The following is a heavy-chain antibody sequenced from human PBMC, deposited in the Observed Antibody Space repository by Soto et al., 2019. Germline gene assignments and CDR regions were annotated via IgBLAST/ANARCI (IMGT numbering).Heavy chain of an antibody. CDR2: VYYSGGA. D-gene: IGHD2-8*01. CDR1: GVSIHNSHSF. CDR3: GPVVYGATRHTDLDS. V-gene: IGHV4-39*01. J-gene: IGHJ5*01. Sequence: PSETLSLTCAVSGVSIHNSHSFWGWIRQPPGKGLEFIGTVYYSGGAHYNSSLKSRVTISVDTANNQVSLRMRSLTAADTPVYYCGPVVYGATRHTDLDSWGQGTLVTVSS.